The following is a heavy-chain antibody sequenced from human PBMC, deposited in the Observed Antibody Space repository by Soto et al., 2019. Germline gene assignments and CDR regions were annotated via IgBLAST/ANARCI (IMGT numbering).Heavy chain of an antibody. Sequence: SETLSLTCTVSGGSISSGGYYWSWIRQHPGKGLEWIGHIYYSGSTYYNQTLKSRVNISVDTSKNQFSMKLSSVTAADTAMYYCAREPRAWGQGTLVTVS. CDR2: IYYSGST. CDR1: GGSISSGGYY. J-gene: IGHJ5*02. CDR3: AREPRA. V-gene: IGHV4-31*03.